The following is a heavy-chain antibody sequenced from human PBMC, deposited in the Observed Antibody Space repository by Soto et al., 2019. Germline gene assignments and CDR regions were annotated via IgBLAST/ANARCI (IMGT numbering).Heavy chain of an antibody. D-gene: IGHD1-26*01. CDR1: GGSFSGYY. J-gene: IGHJ4*02. Sequence: SETLSLTYAVSGGSFSGYYWSWIRQPPGKGLEWIGYIYYSGSTNYNPSLESRVNISVDTSKNQFSLKLSSVTAADTAVYYCARISGSYPYHLDYWGQGTLVTVSS. V-gene: IGHV4-34*01. CDR2: IYYSGST. CDR3: ARISGSYPYHLDY.